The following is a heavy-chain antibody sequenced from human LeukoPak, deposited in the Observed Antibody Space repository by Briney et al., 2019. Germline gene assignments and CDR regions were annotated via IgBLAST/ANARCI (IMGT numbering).Heavy chain of an antibody. CDR1: GFTFSISA. CDR2: ISGNGVST. Sequence: PGGSLRLSCSASGFTFSISAMHWVRQAPGKGLQYVSVISGNGVSTSYADSVKGRFTISRDNSKNTVYLQMSSLRAEDTAVYYCVGDGRDGYNKFFHRWGQGTLVTVSS. J-gene: IGHJ1*01. V-gene: IGHV3-64D*06. CDR3: VGDGRDGYNKFFHR. D-gene: IGHD5-24*01.